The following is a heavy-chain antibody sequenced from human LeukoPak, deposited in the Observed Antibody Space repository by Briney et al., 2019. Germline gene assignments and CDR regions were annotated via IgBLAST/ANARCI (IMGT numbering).Heavy chain of an antibody. V-gene: IGHV3-23*01. J-gene: IGHJ4*02. CDR2: ITGSGGST. CDR1: FTXXXFA. Sequence: FTXXXFAMTWVRQAPGKGLEWVSEITGSGGSTYYADSVKGRFTISRDNSKNTLYLQMNSLRAEDTAIYYCARELFDFDYWGQGTLVTVSS. D-gene: IGHD3-10*01. CDR3: ARELFDFDY.